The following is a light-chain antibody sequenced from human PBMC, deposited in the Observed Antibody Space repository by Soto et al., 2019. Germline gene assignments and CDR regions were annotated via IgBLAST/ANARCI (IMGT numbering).Light chain of an antibody. V-gene: IGKV3D-7*01. CDR1: QSVSNNY. J-gene: IGKJ1*01. Sequence: EIVLTQSPGTLSLSPWERAPLSCSASQSVSNNYLSWYQQKPGQAPRLLIYGASIRATGIPARFSGSGSGTAFTLTSSSLQPEDFAVYYCQQDYNLPWTFGQGTKVDIK. CDR2: GAS. CDR3: QQDYNLPWT.